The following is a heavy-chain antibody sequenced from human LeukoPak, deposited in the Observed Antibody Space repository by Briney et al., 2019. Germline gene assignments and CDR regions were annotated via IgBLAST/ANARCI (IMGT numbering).Heavy chain of an antibody. CDR3: AELGITMIGGV. CDR1: KFTLSTYG. D-gene: IGHD3-10*02. J-gene: IGHJ6*04. V-gene: IGHV3-48*03. CDR2: ISSSGSTI. Sequence: GGSLRLSCAASKFTLSTYGMSWVRQAPGKGLEWVSYISSSGSTIYYADSVKGRFTISRDNAKNSLYLQMNSLRAEDTAVYYCAELGITMIGGVWGKGTTVTISS.